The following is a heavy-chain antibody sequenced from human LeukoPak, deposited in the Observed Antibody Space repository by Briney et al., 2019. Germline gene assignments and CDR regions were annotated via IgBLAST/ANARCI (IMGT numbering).Heavy chain of an antibody. CDR2: IHIGGTT. D-gene: IGHD2-21*01. CDR3: AKERGGD. Sequence: GGSLRLSCEASGFTDSPIFMGWVRQAPGKGLEWVSIIHIGGTTYYADSVKGRFTISRDKFKNSLYLQMNSLRAEDTAVYYCAKERGGDWGQGTLVTVSS. V-gene: IGHV3-53*01. J-gene: IGHJ4*02. CDR1: GFTDSPIF.